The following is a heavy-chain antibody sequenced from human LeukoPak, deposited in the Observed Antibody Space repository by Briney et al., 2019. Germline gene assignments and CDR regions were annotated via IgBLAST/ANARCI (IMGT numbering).Heavy chain of an antibody. CDR3: AKDLAYSSGWFQTPPYYYYGMDV. CDR2: ISYDGSNK. J-gene: IGHJ6*02. D-gene: IGHD6-19*01. CDR1: GFTFSSYG. V-gene: IGHV3-30*18. Sequence: GGSLRLSCAASGFTFSSYGMHWVRQAPGKGLEWVAVISYDGSNKYYADSVKGRFTISRDNSKNTLYLQMNSLRAEDTAVYYCAKDLAYSSGWFQTPPYYYYGMDVWGQGTTVTVSS.